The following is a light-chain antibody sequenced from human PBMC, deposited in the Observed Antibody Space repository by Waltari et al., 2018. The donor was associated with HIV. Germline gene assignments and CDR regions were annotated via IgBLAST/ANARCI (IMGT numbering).Light chain of an antibody. V-gene: IGKV1-9*01. Sequence: DSQLPQSPSFLSASVGDRVTITCRASQGISSYLAWYQQKPGKAPKLLIYTASILQSGVPSRFSGSGSGTEFTLTISSLQPEDFATYYCQRLNSYRFTFGPGTKVDIK. CDR1: QGISSY. J-gene: IGKJ3*01. CDR2: TAS. CDR3: QRLNSYRFT.